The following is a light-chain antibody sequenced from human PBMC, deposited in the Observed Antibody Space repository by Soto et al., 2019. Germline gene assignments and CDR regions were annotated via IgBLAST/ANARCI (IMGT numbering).Light chain of an antibody. J-gene: IGKJ1*01. CDR3: QQRSSWPRT. Sequence: EIVLTQSPATLSLSPGERATLSCRASQSVSSYLAWYQQKPGQAPRLLINDASNRATGIPARFSGSGSGTDFTLTISSLEPGDFAVYYCQQRSSWPRTFGQGTKV. CDR2: DAS. CDR1: QSVSSY. V-gene: IGKV3-11*01.